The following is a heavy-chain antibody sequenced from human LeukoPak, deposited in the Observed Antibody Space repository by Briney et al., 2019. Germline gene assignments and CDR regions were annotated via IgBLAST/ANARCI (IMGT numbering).Heavy chain of an antibody. D-gene: IGHD4-23*01. V-gene: IGHV3-23*01. Sequence: GGSLRLSCAASGFTFNNYAMSWVRQTPGKGLEWVSTISGSGGSTYYTDSVKGRFTISRDNSKNTLYVRMNSLRAEDTAVYYCARGRPHGNDYWGQGTLVTVSS. CDR2: ISGSGGST. CDR3: ARGRPHGNDY. CDR1: GFTFNNYA. J-gene: IGHJ4*02.